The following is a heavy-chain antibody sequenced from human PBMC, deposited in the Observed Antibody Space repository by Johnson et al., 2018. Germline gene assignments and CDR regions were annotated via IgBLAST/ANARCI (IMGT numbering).Heavy chain of an antibody. J-gene: IGHJ1*01. V-gene: IGHV3-72*01. CDR3: VSASGITYPYFQH. Sequence: VQLVQSGGGLVQPGGSLRLSCAASGFTFSDHYMVWVRQAPGKGLEWVGRTRDKSNSYTTEYAASVKGRFTISRDDSKNSLYLQMNSLKTEDTAVYYCVSASGITYPYFQHWGQGTLVTVSS. CDR1: GFTFSDHY. CDR2: TRDKSNSYTT. D-gene: IGHD3-10*01.